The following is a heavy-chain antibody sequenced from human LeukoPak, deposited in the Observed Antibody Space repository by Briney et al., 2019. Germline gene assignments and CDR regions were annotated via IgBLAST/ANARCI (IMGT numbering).Heavy chain of an antibody. Sequence: PGRSLRLSCAASGFTFSSYWMSWVRQAPGKGLEWVANIKQDGSEKYYVDSVKGRFTISRDNAKNSLYLQMNSLRAEDTAVYYCARDSDLAGDAFDIWGQGTMVTVSS. CDR2: IKQDGSEK. CDR3: ARDSDLAGDAFDI. CDR1: GFTFSSYW. V-gene: IGHV3-7*01. J-gene: IGHJ3*02.